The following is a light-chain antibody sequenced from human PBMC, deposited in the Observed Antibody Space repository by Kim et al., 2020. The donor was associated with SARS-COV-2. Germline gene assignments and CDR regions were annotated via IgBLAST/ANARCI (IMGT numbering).Light chain of an antibody. Sequence: SAPPGERATLSCRARQGDKTYLACYQHKPGQSPSLHIHDASNRDTGVRPRCSGGGSGTVFTLTISSLEPEDFAVYYCQQRGNRPTFGQGTRLEIK. J-gene: IGKJ5*01. CDR3: QQRGNRPT. CDR1: QGDKTY. CDR2: DAS. V-gene: IGKV3-11*01.